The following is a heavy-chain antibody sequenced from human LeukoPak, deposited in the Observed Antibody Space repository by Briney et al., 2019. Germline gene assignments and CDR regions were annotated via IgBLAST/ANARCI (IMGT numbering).Heavy chain of an antibody. CDR1: GFTFSSYG. J-gene: IGHJ3*02. Sequence: GGPLRLSCAASGFTFSSYGMHWVRQAPGKGLEWVAVIWYGGSNKYYADSVKGRFTISRDNSKNTLYLQMNSLRAEDTAVYYCAKTGAKLDAFDIWGQGTMVTVSS. CDR2: IWYGGSNK. CDR3: AKTGAKLDAFDI. V-gene: IGHV3-33*08. D-gene: IGHD1-14*01.